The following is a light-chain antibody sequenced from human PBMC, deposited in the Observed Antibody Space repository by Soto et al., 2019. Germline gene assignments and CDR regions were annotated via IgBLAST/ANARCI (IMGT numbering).Light chain of an antibody. J-gene: IGLJ1*01. CDR2: NDN. CDR1: SSNIGSNY. CDR3: AAWDDSLSGYYV. Sequence: QSVLTQPPSASGTPGQRVTISCSGSSSNIGSNYVYWYQQLPGTAPKVLIYNDNQRPSGVSDRFSGSKSDTSASLAISGLRSEDEADYYCAAWDDSLSGYYVFGTGTKGTVL. V-gene: IGLV1-47*02.